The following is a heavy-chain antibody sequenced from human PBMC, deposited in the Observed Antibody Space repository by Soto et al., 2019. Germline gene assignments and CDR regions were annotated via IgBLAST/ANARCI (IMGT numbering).Heavy chain of an antibody. CDR2: ISGSGGST. D-gene: IGHD3-3*01. CDR3: AKGGRTTIFGVVIKSPYY. CDR1: GFTFSSYA. V-gene: IGHV3-23*01. Sequence: PGGSLRLSCAASGFTFSSYAMSWVRQAPGKGLEWVSAISGSGGSTYYADSVKGRFTISRDNSKNTLYLQMNSLRAEDTAVYYCAKGGRTTIFGVVIKSPYYWGQGTLVTVSS. J-gene: IGHJ4*02.